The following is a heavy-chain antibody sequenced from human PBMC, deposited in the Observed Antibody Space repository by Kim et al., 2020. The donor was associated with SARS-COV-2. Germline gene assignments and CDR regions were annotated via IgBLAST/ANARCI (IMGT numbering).Heavy chain of an antibody. CDR3: ASHYSSSWYYFDY. Sequence: GGSLRLSCAASGFTVSSNYMSWVRQAPGKGLEWVSVIYSGGSTYYADSVKGRFTISRDNSKNTLYLQMNSLRAEDTAVYYCASHYSSSWYYFDYWGQGTLVTVSS. CDR1: GFTVSSNY. CDR2: IYSGGST. V-gene: IGHV3-53*01. D-gene: IGHD6-13*01. J-gene: IGHJ4*02.